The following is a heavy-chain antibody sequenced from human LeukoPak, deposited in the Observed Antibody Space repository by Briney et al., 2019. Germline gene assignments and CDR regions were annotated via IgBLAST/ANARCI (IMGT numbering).Heavy chain of an antibody. V-gene: IGHV3-30*02. Sequence: GVSLSLSCAASVLTLSSYGTHCVRQAPGKGRVCLAFIRYDGSNKYYADSVKGRFTISRDNSKNTLYLQMNSLRAEDTAVYYCAKDPRQIVAVPLFDPWGQGTLVTVSS. CDR1: VLTLSSYG. CDR2: IRYDGSNK. CDR3: AKDPRQIVAVPLFDP. J-gene: IGHJ5*02. D-gene: IGHD2-2*01.